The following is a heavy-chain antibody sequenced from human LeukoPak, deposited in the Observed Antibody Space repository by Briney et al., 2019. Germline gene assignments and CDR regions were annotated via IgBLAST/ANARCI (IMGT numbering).Heavy chain of an antibody. D-gene: IGHD2-2*01. CDR2: IYYSGST. CDR3: ARSSGSTYYYGMDV. CDR1: GGSISSYY. V-gene: IGHV4-59*01. J-gene: IGHJ6*02. Sequence: SETLSLTCTVSGGSISSYYWSWIRQPPGKGLEWIGYIYYSGSTNYNPSLKSRVTISVDTSKNQFSLKLSSVTAADTAVYYCARSSGSTYYYGMDVWGQGTTVTVSS.